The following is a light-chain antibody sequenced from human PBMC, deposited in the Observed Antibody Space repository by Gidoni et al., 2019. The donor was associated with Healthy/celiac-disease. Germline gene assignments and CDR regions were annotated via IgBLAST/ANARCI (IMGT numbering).Light chain of an antibody. V-gene: IGKV1-39*01. CDR3: QQSYSIPLT. J-gene: IGKJ4*01. CDR2: AAF. Sequence: DIQMTQSPSSLSASVGDRVTITCRASQSISSSLNWYQQKPGKAPKLLISAAFSLQSGVPSRFSGSGSGTDFTLTISSLQPEDFATYYCQQSYSIPLTFGGGTKVEIK. CDR1: QSISSS.